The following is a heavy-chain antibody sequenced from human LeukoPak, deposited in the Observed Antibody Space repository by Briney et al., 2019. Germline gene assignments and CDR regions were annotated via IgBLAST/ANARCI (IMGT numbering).Heavy chain of an antibody. D-gene: IGHD3-9*01. V-gene: IGHV3-23*01. CDR2: ISGSGDSI. CDR3: AKSFLTGYSLFDS. J-gene: IGHJ4*02. CDR1: GFIFSNYY. Sequence: GGSLRLSCAASGFIFSNYYMSWVRQAPGKGLGWVSAISGSGDSIFYADSVKGRFTISRDNSKTTLYVQMNSLRAEDTAVYYCAKSFLTGYSLFDSWGQGTLVTVSS.